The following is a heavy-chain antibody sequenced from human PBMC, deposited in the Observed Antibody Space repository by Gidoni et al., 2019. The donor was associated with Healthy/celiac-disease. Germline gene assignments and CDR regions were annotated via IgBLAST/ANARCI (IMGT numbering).Heavy chain of an antibody. CDR2: ISYDGSNK. CDR3: AKDASIGYSNLYYYYYMDV. V-gene: IGHV3-30*18. D-gene: IGHD4-4*01. J-gene: IGHJ6*03. Sequence: QVQLVESGGGVVQPGRSLRLSCAASGFTFSSYGMHWVRQAPGQGLEWVAVISYDGSNKYYADSVKGRFTISRDNSKNTLYLQMNSLRAEDTAVYYCAKDASIGYSNLYYYYYMDVWGKGTTVTVSS. CDR1: GFTFSSYG.